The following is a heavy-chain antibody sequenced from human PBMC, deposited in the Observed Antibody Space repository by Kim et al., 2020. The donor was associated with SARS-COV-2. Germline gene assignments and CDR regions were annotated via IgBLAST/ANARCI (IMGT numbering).Heavy chain of an antibody. J-gene: IGHJ4*02. Sequence: GGSLRLSCAASGFTFSRYWMHWVRQAPGKGLVWVSRINPEATTITYADSVRGRFTISRDNAKNTLYLQMNSLRVEDSAVYHCTMDLTGTDDYWGQGALVTVPS. CDR2: INPEATTI. V-gene: IGHV3-74*01. CDR3: TMDLTGTDDY. CDR1: GFTFSRYW. D-gene: IGHD1-1*01.